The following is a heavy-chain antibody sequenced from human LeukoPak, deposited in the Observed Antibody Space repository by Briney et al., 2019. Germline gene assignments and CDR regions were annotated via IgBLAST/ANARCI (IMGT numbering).Heavy chain of an antibody. V-gene: IGHV4-34*01. D-gene: IGHD2-21*02. CDR1: GGSFSGYY. Sequence: SETLSLTCAVYGGSFSGYYWSCIRQPPGKGLEWIGEMNHSGSTNYNPSLKSRVTISVDTSKNQFSLKLSSVTAADTAVYYCATAEYCGGDCYADYWGEGTLVTVS. J-gene: IGHJ4*02. CDR3: ATAEYCGGDCYADY. CDR2: MNHSGST.